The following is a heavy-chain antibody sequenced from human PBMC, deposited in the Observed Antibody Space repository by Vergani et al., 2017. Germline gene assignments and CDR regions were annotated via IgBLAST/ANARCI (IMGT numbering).Heavy chain of an antibody. D-gene: IGHD2-2*01. Sequence: EVQLLESGGGLVKPGGSLRLSCAASGFTFSSYSMNWVRQAPGKGLEWVSSISSSSSYIYYADSVKGRFTISRDNAKNSLYLQMNSLRAEDTAVYYCARGAHSTYYYYYYMDVWGKGTTVTVSS. V-gene: IGHV3-21*01. CDR2: ISSSSSYI. CDR1: GFTFSSYS. J-gene: IGHJ6*03. CDR3: ARGAHSTYYYYYYMDV.